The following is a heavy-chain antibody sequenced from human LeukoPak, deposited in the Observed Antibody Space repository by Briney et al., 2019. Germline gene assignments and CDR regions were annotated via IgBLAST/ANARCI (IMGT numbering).Heavy chain of an antibody. J-gene: IGHJ4*02. D-gene: IGHD1-1*01. CDR3: ASQVWNRFDY. CDR2: IYYSGST. V-gene: IGHV4-59*05. CDR1: GGSISSYY. Sequence: SETLSLTCTVSGGSISSYYWSWIRQPPGKGLEWIGSIYYSGSTYYNPSLKSRVTISVDTSKNQFSLKLSSVTAADTAVYYCASQVWNRFDYWGQGTLVTVSS.